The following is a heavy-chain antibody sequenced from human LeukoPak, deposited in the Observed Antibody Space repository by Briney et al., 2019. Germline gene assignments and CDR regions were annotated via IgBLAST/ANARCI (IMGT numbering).Heavy chain of an antibody. V-gene: IGHV3-21*01. D-gene: IGHD4-17*01. CDR3: ASDYGDYLGAFDI. J-gene: IGHJ3*02. CDR1: GFTFSSYS. CDR2: ISSSSSYI. Sequence: GGSLRLSCAASGFTFSSYSMNWVRQAPGKGLEWVSSISSSSSYIYYADSVKGRFTISRDNAKNSLYLQMNSLRAEDTPVYYCASDYGDYLGAFDIWGQGTMVTVSS.